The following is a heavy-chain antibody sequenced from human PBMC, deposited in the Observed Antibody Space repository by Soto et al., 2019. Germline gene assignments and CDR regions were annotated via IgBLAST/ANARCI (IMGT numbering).Heavy chain of an antibody. CDR2: ISTSSGYV. CDR3: ARDAGYCSGGSCRNAYSDL. CDR1: GFTFSNYG. J-gene: IGHJ2*01. D-gene: IGHD2-15*01. V-gene: IGHV3-21*01. Sequence: GGSLRLSCADSGFTFSNYGFNWVRRAPGRGLEWVSSISTSSGYVYYADSVTGRFTISRGNAKNSLYLQMNSLRAEDTAVYYCARDAGYCSGGSCRNAYSDLWGRGTLVTDSS.